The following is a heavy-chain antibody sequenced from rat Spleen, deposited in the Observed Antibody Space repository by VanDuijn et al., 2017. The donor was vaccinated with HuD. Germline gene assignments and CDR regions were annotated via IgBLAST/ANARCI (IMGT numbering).Heavy chain of an antibody. CDR3: ASLNNPFDY. V-gene: IGHV5-22*01. CDR1: GFTFTDYY. J-gene: IGHJ2*01. D-gene: IGHD1-4*01. CDR2: ISSDGSRN. Sequence: EVQLVESDGGLVQPGRSLKLSCAASGFTFTDYYMAWVRQAPTKGLEWVATISSDGSRNYYRDSVKGRFTISRDNAKSTLYLQMNSLTSEDTATYYCASLNNPFDYWGQGVMVTVSS.